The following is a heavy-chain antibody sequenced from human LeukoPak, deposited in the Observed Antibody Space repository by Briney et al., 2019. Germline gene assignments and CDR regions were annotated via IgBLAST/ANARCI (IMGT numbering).Heavy chain of an antibody. CDR2: ISYDGSNK. CDR3: AKEGYYGSGSYPYYFDY. D-gene: IGHD3-10*01. J-gene: IGHJ4*02. CDR1: GFTFSSYG. V-gene: IGHV3-30*18. Sequence: GGSLRLSCAASGFTFSSYGMHWVRQAPGKGLEWVAVISYDGSNKYYADSVKGRFTISRDNSKNTLYLQMNSLRAEDTAVYYCAKEGYYGSGSYPYYFDYWGQGTLVTVSS.